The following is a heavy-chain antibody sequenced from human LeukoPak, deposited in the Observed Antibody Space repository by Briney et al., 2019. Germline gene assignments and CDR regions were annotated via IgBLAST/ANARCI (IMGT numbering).Heavy chain of an antibody. D-gene: IGHD2-2*01. Sequence: GGSLRLSCAASGFTFSSYGMHWVRQAPGEGLEWVSTISGSGDSTYYADSMKGRFTISRDNSKNTLFLQMTSLRAEDTGVYYCVKGCNSISCTLIDYWGQGTLVTVSS. V-gene: IGHV3-23*01. J-gene: IGHJ4*02. CDR2: ISGSGDST. CDR1: GFTFSSYG. CDR3: VKGCNSISCTLIDY.